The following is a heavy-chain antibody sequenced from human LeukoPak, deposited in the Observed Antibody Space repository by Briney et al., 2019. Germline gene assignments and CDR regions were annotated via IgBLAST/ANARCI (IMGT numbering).Heavy chain of an antibody. Sequence: SETLSLTCAVYGGPFSGYYWRGIRQPPGKGLEGIGEINHSGSTNYNPSLKSRVPIPVDTSKNQFSLKLSSVTAADTAVYYCARNGVTIFGVAQSAFDIWGQGTMVTVSS. CDR2: INHSGST. D-gene: IGHD3-3*01. V-gene: IGHV4-34*01. CDR3: ARNGVTIFGVAQSAFDI. CDR1: GGPFSGYY. J-gene: IGHJ3*02.